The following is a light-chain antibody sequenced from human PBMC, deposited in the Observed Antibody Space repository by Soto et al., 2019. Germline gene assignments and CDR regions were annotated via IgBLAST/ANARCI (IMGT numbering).Light chain of an antibody. CDR2: DVT. CDR1: SSDVGGYNY. V-gene: IGLV2-8*01. Sequence: QSALTQPPSASGSPGQSVTISCTGTSSDVGGYNYVSWYQQHPGKAPKLMIYDVTKRPSGVPDRFSGSKSGNTASLTVSGLQAEDEDAYYCSSYAGSNSSKVFGTGTKLTVL. CDR3: SSYAGSNSSKV. J-gene: IGLJ1*01.